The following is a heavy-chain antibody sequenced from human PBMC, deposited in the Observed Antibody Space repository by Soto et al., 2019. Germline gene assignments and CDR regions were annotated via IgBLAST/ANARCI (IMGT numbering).Heavy chain of an antibody. CDR1: GDSISSHH. CDR3: VRDTGYGTLDY. CDR2: IYHTGRA. V-gene: IGHV4-30-2*01. D-gene: IGHD5-18*01. Sequence: QLQLQESGSGLVKPSQTLSLTCTVSGDSISSHHLSWIRQPPGKGLEWIGYIYHTGRAFYNSSLKSRISMSGDNSKNQIALNLRSVTAADTAVYYCVRDTGYGTLDYWRQGTLVTVSS. J-gene: IGHJ4*02.